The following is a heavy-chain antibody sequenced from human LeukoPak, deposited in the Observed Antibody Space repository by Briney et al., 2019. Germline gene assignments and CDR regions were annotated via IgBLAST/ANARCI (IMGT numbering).Heavy chain of an antibody. CDR1: GFTFSSYR. CDR3: ARPIVATITLFDY. D-gene: IGHD5-12*01. J-gene: IGHJ4*02. CDR2: ISSSSRTI. V-gene: IGHV3-48*01. Sequence: PGGSLRLSCAASGFTFSSYRMNWVRQAPGKGLEWVSYISSSSRTIYYADSVKGRFTISRDNAKNSLYLQMNSLRAEDTAVYYCARPIVATITLFDYWGQGTLVTVSS.